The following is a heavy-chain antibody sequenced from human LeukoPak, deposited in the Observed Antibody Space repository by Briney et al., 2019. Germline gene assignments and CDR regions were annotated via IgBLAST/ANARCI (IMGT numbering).Heavy chain of an antibody. CDR2: ISSSSYI. V-gene: IGHV3-21*01. D-gene: IGHD3-10*01. Sequence: GGSLRLSCAASGFTFSSYSMNWVRQAPGKRLEWVSSISSSSYIYYADSVKGRFTISRDNAKNSLYLQMNSLRAEDTAVYYCARGYRGDYYYYYMDVWGKGTTVTVSS. CDR3: ARGYRGDYYYYYMDV. CDR1: GFTFSSYS. J-gene: IGHJ6*03.